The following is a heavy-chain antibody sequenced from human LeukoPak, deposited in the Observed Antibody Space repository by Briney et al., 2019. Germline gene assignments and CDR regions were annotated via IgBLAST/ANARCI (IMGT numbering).Heavy chain of an antibody. J-gene: IGHJ4*02. V-gene: IGHV1-8*01. CDR3: ARGRIAAAGTFDY. CDR2: MNPNSGNT. CDR1: GYTFTSYD. Sequence: ASVKVSCKASGYTFTSYDINWVRQATGQGLEWMGWMNPNSGNTDYAQKFQGRVTMTRNTSISTAYMELSSLRSEDTAVYYCARGRIAAAGTFDYWGQGTLVTVSS. D-gene: IGHD6-13*01.